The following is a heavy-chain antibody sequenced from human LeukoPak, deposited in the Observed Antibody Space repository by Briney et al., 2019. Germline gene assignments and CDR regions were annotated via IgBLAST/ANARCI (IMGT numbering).Heavy chain of an antibody. CDR1: GFTFTSYA. CDR3: AKAGSYWDFDY. D-gene: IGHD1-26*01. Sequence: GVSVTLSCEASGFTFTSYAMSWLRQAPGKGLEWVSAISGSGGFTYFTDSVKGRFTISRDNSKNTLYLQMNRLRAEDTAVYYCAKAGSYWDFDYWGQGTLVIVSS. V-gene: IGHV3-23*01. CDR2: ISGSGGFT. J-gene: IGHJ4*02.